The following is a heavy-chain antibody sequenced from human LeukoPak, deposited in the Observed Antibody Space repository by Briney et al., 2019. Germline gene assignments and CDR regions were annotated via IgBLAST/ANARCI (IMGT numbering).Heavy chain of an antibody. CDR1: GYTFTGYY. CDR3: ARVPYSIVVVPAAPYNWFDP. V-gene: IGHV1-2*02. CDR2: INPNSGGT. D-gene: IGHD2-2*01. J-gene: IGHJ5*02. Sequence: EASVKVSCKASGYTFTGYYMHWVRQAPGQGLEWMGSINPNSGGTNYAQKFQGRVTMTRDTSISTAYMELSRLRSDDTAVYYCARVPYSIVVVPAAPYNWFDPWGQGTLVTVSS.